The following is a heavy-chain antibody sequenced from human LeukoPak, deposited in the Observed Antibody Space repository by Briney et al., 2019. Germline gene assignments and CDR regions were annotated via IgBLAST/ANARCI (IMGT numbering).Heavy chain of an antibody. CDR3: ARGGQKDIVVVPAAIHTGWFDP. Sequence: PSETLSLTCTVSGGSISSSSYYWGWIRQPPGKGLEWIGSIYYSGSTYYNPSLKSRVTISVDTSKNQFSLKLSSVTAADTAVYYCARGGQKDIVVVPAAIHTGWFDPWGQGTLVTVSS. J-gene: IGHJ5*02. D-gene: IGHD2-2*02. CDR2: IYYSGST. CDR1: GGSISSSSYY. V-gene: IGHV4-39*07.